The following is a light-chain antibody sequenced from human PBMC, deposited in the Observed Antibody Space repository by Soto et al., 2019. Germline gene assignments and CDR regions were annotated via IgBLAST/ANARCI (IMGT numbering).Light chain of an antibody. J-gene: IGLJ2*01. V-gene: IGLV4-69*01. CDR3: QTWGTGFPV. CDR2: LNNDGSH. CDR1: SGHSSYA. Sequence: QSVLTQSPSASASLGASVKLTCTLSSGHSSYAIAWHQKQPGKGPRYLMDLNNDGSHTKGDGIPDRFSGSSSGAERYLIISSLQSEDEADYYCQTWGTGFPVFGGGTKLTVL.